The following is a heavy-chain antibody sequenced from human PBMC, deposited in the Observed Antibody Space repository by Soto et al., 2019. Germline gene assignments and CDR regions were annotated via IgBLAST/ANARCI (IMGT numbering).Heavy chain of an antibody. Sequence: SDTLSLTCTVSGGSINTFYWSWVRQPAGKGLEWIGRIFSSGSTSFNPSLESRVAMSVDTSKNHFSLNLSSVTAADMAVYYCARGGIPKVSSIVVVGAAPPLGDDAFEIWGQGTMVTVSS. CDR3: ARGGIPKVSSIVVVGAAPPLGDDAFEI. V-gene: IGHV4-4*07. CDR2: IFSSGST. J-gene: IGHJ3*02. CDR1: GGSINTFY. D-gene: IGHD2-15*01.